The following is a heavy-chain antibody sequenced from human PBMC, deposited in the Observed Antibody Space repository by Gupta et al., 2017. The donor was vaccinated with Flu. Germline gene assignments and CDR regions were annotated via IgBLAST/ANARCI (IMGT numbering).Heavy chain of an antibody. CDR2: ISSSGAST. V-gene: IGHV3-23*01. D-gene: IGHD2-21*01. Sequence: QAPGKGLEWVASISSSGASTYYADSVKGRFTISRDNSKNVLSLQMTGLRGEDTATYYCAKTRVRDPRDSGIDFWGRGTLVTVSS. CDR3: AKTRVRDPRDSGIDF. J-gene: IGHJ4*02.